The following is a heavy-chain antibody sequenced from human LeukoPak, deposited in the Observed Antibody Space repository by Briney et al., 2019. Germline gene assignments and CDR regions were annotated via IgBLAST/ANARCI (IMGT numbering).Heavy chain of an antibody. J-gene: IGHJ4*02. D-gene: IGHD3-3*01. CDR3: ARGNRDGYYDFWSGYYLDY. CDR2: IIPIFGTA. CDR1: GYTFTSYG. Sequence: SVKVSCKASGYTFTSYGISWVRQAPGQGLEWMGGIIPIFGTANYAQKFQGRVTITTDESTSTAYMELSSLRSEDTAVYYCARGNRDGYYDFWSGYYLDYWGQGTLVTVSS. V-gene: IGHV1-69*05.